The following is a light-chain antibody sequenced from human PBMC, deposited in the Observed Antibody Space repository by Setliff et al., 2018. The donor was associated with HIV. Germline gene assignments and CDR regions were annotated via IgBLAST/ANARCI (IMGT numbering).Light chain of an antibody. CDR3: CSNTGSNTFV. Sequence: QSALTQPASVSGSPGQSITISCTGTSSDIGRYNLVSWYQQYPGKAPKLMIYQATRRPSGVSNRFSGSKSGNVASLIISGLQAEDEADYYCCSNTGSNTFVFGTGTKVTVL. CDR2: QAT. CDR1: SSDIGRYNL. V-gene: IGLV2-23*01. J-gene: IGLJ1*01.